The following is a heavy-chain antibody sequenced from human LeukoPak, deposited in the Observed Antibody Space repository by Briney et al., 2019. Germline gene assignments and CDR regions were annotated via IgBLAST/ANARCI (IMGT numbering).Heavy chain of an antibody. CDR1: GGSFSGYY. CDR2: INHSGST. Sequence: SETLSLTCAVYGGSFSGYYWSWIRQPPEKGLEWIGEINHSGSTNYNPSLKSRVTISVDTSKNQFSLKLSSVTAADTAVYYCARTASRVVPAAILHYYYMDVWGKGTTVTVSS. CDR3: ARTASRVVPAAILHYYYMDV. J-gene: IGHJ6*03. V-gene: IGHV4-34*01. D-gene: IGHD2-2*02.